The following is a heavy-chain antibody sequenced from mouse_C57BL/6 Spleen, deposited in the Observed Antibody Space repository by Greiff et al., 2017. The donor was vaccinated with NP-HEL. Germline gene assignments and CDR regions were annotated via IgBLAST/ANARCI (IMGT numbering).Heavy chain of an antibody. D-gene: IGHD2-4*01. CDR3: ARSIYYDYADDPFYAMDY. Sequence: EVKLVESGGGLVQPGGSLSLSCAASGFTFTDYYMSWVRQPPGKALEWLGFIRNKANGYTIEYSASVKGRFTISRDNSQSILYLQRNALRAEDSATYYCARSIYYDYADDPFYAMDYWGQGTSVTVSS. V-gene: IGHV7-3*01. CDR2: IRNKANGYTI. J-gene: IGHJ4*01. CDR1: GFTFTDYY.